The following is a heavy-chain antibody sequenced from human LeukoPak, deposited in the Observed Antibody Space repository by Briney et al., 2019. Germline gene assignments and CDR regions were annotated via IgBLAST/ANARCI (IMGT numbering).Heavy chain of an antibody. J-gene: IGHJ5*02. CDR1: GGSISSYY. CDR3: ARDSNNWFDP. V-gene: IGHV4-59*01. Sequence: PSETLSLTCTVSGGSISSYYWRWIRQPPGKGLEWIGYIYYSWSTNYNPPLKSRVTISVDTSKNQFSLKLSSVTAADTAVYYCARDSNNWFDPWGQGTLVTVSS. CDR2: IYYSWST.